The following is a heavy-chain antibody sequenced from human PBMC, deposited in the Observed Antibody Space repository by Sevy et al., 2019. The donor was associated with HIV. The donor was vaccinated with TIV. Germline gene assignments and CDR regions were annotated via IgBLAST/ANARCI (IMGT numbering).Heavy chain of an antibody. J-gene: IGHJ4*01. D-gene: IGHD6-19*01. CDR3: ARPDLSGWYFDF. Sequence: GSLRLSCVASGFTFSSYSMNWVRQAPGKGLEWVSYISRSSDSSRTLYYADSVKGRFSISRDNAKNSVHLQMTSLRVEDTAVYYCARPDLSGWYFDFWGHGTLVTVSS. V-gene: IGHV3-48*01. CDR1: GFTFSSYS. CDR2: ISRSSDSSRTL.